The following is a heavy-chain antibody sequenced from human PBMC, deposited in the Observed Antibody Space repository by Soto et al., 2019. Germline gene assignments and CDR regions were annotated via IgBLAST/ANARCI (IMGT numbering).Heavy chain of an antibody. CDR2: INHSGST. Sequence: SETLSLTCAVYCGSFSGYYWSWIRQPPGKGLEWIGEINHSGSTNYNPSLKSRVTISVDTSKNQFSLKLSSVTAADTAVYYCAREGRAKPAIVDTAMVEGPNDAFDIWGQGTMVTVSS. D-gene: IGHD5-18*01. V-gene: IGHV4-34*01. CDR1: CGSFSGYY. J-gene: IGHJ3*02. CDR3: AREGRAKPAIVDTAMVEGPNDAFDI.